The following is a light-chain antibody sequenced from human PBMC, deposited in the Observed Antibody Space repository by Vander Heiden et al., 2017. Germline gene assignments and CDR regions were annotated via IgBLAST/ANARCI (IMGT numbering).Light chain of an antibody. CDR2: EVS. J-gene: IGLJ3*02. V-gene: IGLV2-8*01. Sequence: QSPLTQPPSASGSPGQSVTTSCTATSSDVGGYTSVSWYQHQPDKAPKLMIYEVSQRPSGVPDRFSGSKSGSTAALTVSGLQAEDEADYYCSSYAGSNKWGCGGGTKLTVL. CDR3: SSYAGSNKWG. CDR1: SSDVGGYTS.